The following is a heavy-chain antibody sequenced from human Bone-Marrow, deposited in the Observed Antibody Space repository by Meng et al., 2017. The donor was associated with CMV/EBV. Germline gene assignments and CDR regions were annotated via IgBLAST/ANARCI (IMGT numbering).Heavy chain of an antibody. Sequence: GESLKISCAASGFTFSSYSMNWVRQAPGKGLEWVSVIYSGGSTYYADSVKGRFTISRDNSKNTLYLQMNSLRAEYTAVYYCAIHATAAGARLDYWGQGTLVTVSS. V-gene: IGHV3-66*02. J-gene: IGHJ4*02. D-gene: IGHD1-26*01. CDR3: AIHATAAGARLDY. CDR2: IYSGGST. CDR1: GFTFSSYS.